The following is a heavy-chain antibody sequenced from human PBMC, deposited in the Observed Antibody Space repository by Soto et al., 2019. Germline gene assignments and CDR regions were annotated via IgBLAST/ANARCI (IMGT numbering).Heavy chain of an antibody. J-gene: IGHJ4*02. CDR1: GGSISSGDYY. CDR3: ARVFSATFYFDY. Sequence: SETLSLTCTVSGGSISSGDYYWSWIRQPPGKGLEWIGYIYYSGRSYYNPSLKSRVTISAGMSKNQFSLRLSSVTAADTAVYYCARVFSATFYFDYWGQGTLVTVSS. V-gene: IGHV4-30-4*01. CDR2: IYYSGRS. D-gene: IGHD3-3*01.